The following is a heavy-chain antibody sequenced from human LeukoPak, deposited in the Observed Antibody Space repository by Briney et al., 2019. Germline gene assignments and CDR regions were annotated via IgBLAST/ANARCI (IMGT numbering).Heavy chain of an antibody. Sequence: GGSLRLSCAASGFTFSSYWMSWVRQAPGKGLEWVSSISSSSSYIYYADSVKGRFTISRDNSKNTLYLQMNSLRAEDTAVYYCARDGVRAYCGGDCMDVWGKGTTVTISS. V-gene: IGHV3-21*01. CDR2: ISSSSSYI. D-gene: IGHD2-21*01. CDR1: GFTFSSYW. CDR3: ARDGVRAYCGGDCMDV. J-gene: IGHJ6*03.